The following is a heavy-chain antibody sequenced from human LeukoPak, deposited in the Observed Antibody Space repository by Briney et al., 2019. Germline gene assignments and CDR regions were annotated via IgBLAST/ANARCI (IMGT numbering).Heavy chain of an antibody. CDR2: ISGSGDST. D-gene: IGHD6-6*01. CDR3: AKDKEYSSSSFFGRTDY. Sequence: GGSLRLSCAAPGFTFSSYAMSWVRQAPGKGLEWVSAISGSGDSTYYADADSVQGRFTISRDNSKNTLYLQMNSLSAEDTAVDYCAKDKEYSSSSFFGRTDYWGQGILVTVSS. V-gene: IGHV3-23*01. CDR1: GFTFSSYA. J-gene: IGHJ4*02.